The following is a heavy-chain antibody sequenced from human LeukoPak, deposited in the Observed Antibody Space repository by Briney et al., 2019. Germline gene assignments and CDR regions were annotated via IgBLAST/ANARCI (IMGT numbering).Heavy chain of an antibody. D-gene: IGHD3-22*01. CDR1: GGSISSTTYY. Sequence: SETLSLTCIISGGSISSTTYYWSWIRQPPGKGLEWIGYIYYSGSTNYNPSLKSRVTISVDTSKNQFSLRLSSVTAADTAVYYCARVTGYIVEDYFDYWGQGTLVTVSS. J-gene: IGHJ4*02. CDR3: ARVTGYIVEDYFDY. CDR2: IYYSGST. V-gene: IGHV4-61*01.